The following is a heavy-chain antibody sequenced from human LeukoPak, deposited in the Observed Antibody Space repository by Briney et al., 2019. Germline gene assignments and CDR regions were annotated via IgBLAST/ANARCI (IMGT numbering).Heavy chain of an antibody. Sequence: PGGSLRLSCAASGFTFDDYGMSWVRQAPGKGLEWVSGINWNGGSTGYADSVKGRFTISRDNAKNSLYLQMNSLRAEDTAVYYCARDHSNLNYYDSYFDYWGQGTLVTVSS. CDR3: ARDHSNLNYYDSYFDY. V-gene: IGHV3-20*04. D-gene: IGHD3-22*01. J-gene: IGHJ4*02. CDR1: GFTFDDYG. CDR2: INWNGGST.